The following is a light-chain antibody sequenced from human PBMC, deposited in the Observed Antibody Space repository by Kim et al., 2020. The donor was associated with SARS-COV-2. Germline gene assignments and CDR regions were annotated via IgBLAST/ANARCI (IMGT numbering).Light chain of an antibody. V-gene: IGLV3-9*01. Sequence: SYELTQPLSVSVALGQTARITCEGKNIGNKNVHWYQQESGQAPALVISRDSTRPSGIPDRFSGSNSGNTATLTISRAQASDEADYYCQVWDISAVIFGGGTRLTVL. CDR1: NIGNKN. CDR2: RDS. CDR3: QVWDISAVI. J-gene: IGLJ2*01.